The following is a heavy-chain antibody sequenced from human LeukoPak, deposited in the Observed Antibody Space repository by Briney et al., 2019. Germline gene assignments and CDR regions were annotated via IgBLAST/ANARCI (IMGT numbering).Heavy chain of an antibody. CDR3: ARSGIVGATGAFDT. Sequence: PSETLSLTCAVYGGSVSDYYCNWIRQPPGKGLEWIGEINPSGNTNYNPSLKSRVSISVDTSKNQLSLKLSSVTAADTAVYYCARSGIVGATGAFDTWGQGTMVTVSS. CDR2: INPSGNT. D-gene: IGHD1-26*01. J-gene: IGHJ3*02. V-gene: IGHV4-34*01. CDR1: GGSVSDYY.